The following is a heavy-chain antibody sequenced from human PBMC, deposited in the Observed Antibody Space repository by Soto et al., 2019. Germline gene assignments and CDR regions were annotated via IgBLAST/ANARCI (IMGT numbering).Heavy chain of an antibody. V-gene: IGHV4-59*01. D-gene: IGHD3-16*02. CDR3: AREGGGYRFDR. CDR2: IFSSEHF. CDR1: VSFGTYY. J-gene: IGHJ4*02. Sequence: QVQLQESGPGLVQPSETLSLTCVGVSFGTYYWGWIRQPPGKGLEWLGYIFSSEHFKYNPSLKSRLTISVDPSKTLVSLRLTSVTAADTAVYYCAREGGGYRFDRWGQGTLVTVSS.